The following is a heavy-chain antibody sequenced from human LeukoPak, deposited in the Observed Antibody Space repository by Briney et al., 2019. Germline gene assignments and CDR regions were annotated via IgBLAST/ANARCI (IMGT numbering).Heavy chain of an antibody. V-gene: IGHV3-7*01. D-gene: IGHD3-22*01. CDR1: GFIFSSYW. J-gene: IGHJ4*02. Sequence: PGGSLRLSCAASGFIFSSYWMTWVRQVPGRGLEWVANIKEDGSEKTYVDSVKGRFTISRDNAENSLYLQMNSLRAEDTAVYYCARDYYDGRGYLVPLGYWGQGALVTVSS. CDR3: ARDYYDGRGYLVPLGY. CDR2: IKEDGSEK.